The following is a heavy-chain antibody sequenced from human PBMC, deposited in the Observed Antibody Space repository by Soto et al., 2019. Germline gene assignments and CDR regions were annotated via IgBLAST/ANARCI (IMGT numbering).Heavy chain of an antibody. V-gene: IGHV4-4*02. D-gene: IGHD1-26*01. CDR1: GGSISSSNW. J-gene: IGHJ6*02. CDR2: IYHSGST. Sequence: SETLSLTCAVSGGSISSSNWWSWVRQAPGKGLEWIGEIYHSGSTNYDPSLKSRVTISVDKSKNQFSLKLSSVTAADTAVYYCARVSGSYYYGMDVWGQGTTVTVSS. CDR3: ARVSGSYYYGMDV.